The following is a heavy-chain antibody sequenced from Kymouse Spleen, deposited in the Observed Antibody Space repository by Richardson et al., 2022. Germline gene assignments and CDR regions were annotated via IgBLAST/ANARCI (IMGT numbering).Heavy chain of an antibody. CDR3: ARDTIFGVVITPFDY. CDR1: GGSISSGGYY. D-gene: IGHD3-3*01. Sequence: QVQLQESGPGLVKPSQTLSLTCTVSGGSISSGGYYWSWIRQHPGKGLEWIGYIYYSGSTYYNPSLKSRVTISVDTSKNQFSLKLSSVTAADTAVYYCARDTIFGVVITPFDYWGQGTLVTVSS. CDR2: IYYSGST. J-gene: IGHJ4*02. V-gene: IGHV4-31*03.